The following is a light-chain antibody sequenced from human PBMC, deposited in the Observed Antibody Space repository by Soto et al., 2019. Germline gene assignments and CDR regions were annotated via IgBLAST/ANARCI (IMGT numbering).Light chain of an antibody. V-gene: IGLV1-40*01. CDR2: GNS. Sequence: QSVLTQPPSVSGAPGQRVTISCTGSSSNIGAGYDVHWYQQLPGTAPKLLIYGNSDRPSGVPDRFSGSKSGTSASLAITGLQAEDEADYLCQAFDSSLSGYVFGTGTKGTVL. CDR1: SSNIGAGYD. J-gene: IGLJ1*01. CDR3: QAFDSSLSGYV.